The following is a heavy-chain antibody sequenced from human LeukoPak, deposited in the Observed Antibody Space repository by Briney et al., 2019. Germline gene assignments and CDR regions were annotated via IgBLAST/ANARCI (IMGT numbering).Heavy chain of an antibody. V-gene: IGHV4-39*01. CDR2: IYYSGNT. CDR3: ARHAYYDFVTGLFDP. J-gene: IGHJ5*02. D-gene: IGHD3-3*01. CDR1: GGSISSSNYY. Sequence: SETLSLTCTVSGGSISSSNYYWGWIRQPPGRGLEWIGSIYYSGNTYYNSSLKSRVTISVDKSKNHFSLNLNSVTAADTAVYYCARHAYYDFVTGLFDPWGQGTLVTVSS.